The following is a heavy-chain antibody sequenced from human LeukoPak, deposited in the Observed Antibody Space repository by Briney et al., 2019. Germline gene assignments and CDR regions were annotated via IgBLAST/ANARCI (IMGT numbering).Heavy chain of an antibody. CDR2: IYYSGGT. CDR1: SGSISGYF. D-gene: IGHD6-19*01. CDR3: ARQYYTSGPPRVFDY. V-gene: IGHV4-59*08. Sequence: SETLSPTCTVSSGSISGYFWSWIRQPPGKGLEWIGYIYYSGGTSYNPSLKSRVTISLDTSKNQFSLKLSSVTAADTAVYYCARQYYTSGPPRVFDYWGQGTLVTVSS. J-gene: IGHJ4*02.